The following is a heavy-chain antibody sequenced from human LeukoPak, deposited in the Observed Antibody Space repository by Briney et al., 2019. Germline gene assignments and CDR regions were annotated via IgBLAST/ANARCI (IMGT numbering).Heavy chain of an antibody. CDR2: MNPNSGNT. CDR3: ASRYDARYYYYGMDV. J-gene: IGHJ6*02. Sequence: ASVKVSCKASGYTFTSYDINWVRQATGQGLEWMGWMNPNSGNTGYAQKFQGRVTMTRDTSTSTVYMELSSLRSEDTAVYYCASRYDARYYYYGMDVWGQGTTVTVSS. CDR1: GYTFTSYD. D-gene: IGHD5-12*01. V-gene: IGHV1-8*01.